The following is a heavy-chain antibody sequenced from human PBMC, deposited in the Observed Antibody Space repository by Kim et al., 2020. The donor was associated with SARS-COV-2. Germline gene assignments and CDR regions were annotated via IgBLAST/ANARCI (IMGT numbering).Heavy chain of an antibody. CDR2: IIPIFGKA. CDR1: GGTFSNFA. J-gene: IGHJ6*02. CDR3: VACTACYHYSFHGMDV. V-gene: IGHV1-69*05. D-gene: IGHD2-21*01. Sequence: SVKVSCKASGGTFSNFAISWVRQAPGQGLDWMGGIIPIFGKANYAQKFQGRVTITRDDSTTTAYMELSSLRSEDTAVYYCVACTACYHYSFHGMDVWGQGTTVTVSS.